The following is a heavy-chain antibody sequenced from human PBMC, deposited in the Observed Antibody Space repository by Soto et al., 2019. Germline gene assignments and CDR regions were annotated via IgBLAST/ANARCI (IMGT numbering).Heavy chain of an antibody. CDR2: IRSKANSYAT. V-gene: IGHV3-73*01. J-gene: IGHJ3*02. D-gene: IGHD3-22*01. CDR3: TSPYHSDSSGYYDAFDI. Sequence: GGSLRLSCAASGFTFSGSAMHWVRQASGKGLEWVGRIRSKANSYATAYAASVKGRFTISRDDSKNRAHLQMNSLKTMDTAVYYWTSPYHSDSSGYYDAFDIWGQGTMVTV. CDR1: GFTFSGSA.